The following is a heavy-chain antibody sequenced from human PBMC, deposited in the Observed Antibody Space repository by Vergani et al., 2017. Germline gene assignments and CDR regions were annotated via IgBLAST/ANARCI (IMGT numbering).Heavy chain of an antibody. V-gene: IGHV1-24*01. J-gene: IGHJ3*02. D-gene: IGHD1-20*01. CDR1: GYTLTELS. CDR2: FDPEDGET. CDR3: AADRRGITGTTGSRGAFDI. Sequence: QVQLVQSGAEVKKPGASVTVSCKVSGYTLTELSMHWVRQAPGKGREWMGGFDPEDGETIYAQKFQGRVTMTEDTSRDTAYMELSSLRSADTAVYYCAADRRGITGTTGSRGAFDIWGQGTMVTVSS.